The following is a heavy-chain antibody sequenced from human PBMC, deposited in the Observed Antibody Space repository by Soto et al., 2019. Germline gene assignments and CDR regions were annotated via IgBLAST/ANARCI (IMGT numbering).Heavy chain of an antibody. CDR2: INSDGSST. CDR1: GFTFSSYW. CDR3: ARVEKYYDFWSGPRSYYYMDV. J-gene: IGHJ6*03. V-gene: IGHV3-74*01. Sequence: GGSLRLSCAASGFTFSSYWMHWVRQAPGKGLVWVSRINSDGSSTSYADSVKGRFTISRDNAKNTLYLQMNSLRAEDTAVYYCARVEKYYDFWSGPRSYYYMDVWGKGTTVTVSS. D-gene: IGHD3-3*01.